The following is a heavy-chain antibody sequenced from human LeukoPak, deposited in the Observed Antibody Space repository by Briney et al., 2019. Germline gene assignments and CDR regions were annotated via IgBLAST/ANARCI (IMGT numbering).Heavy chain of an antibody. CDR3: ASMKYFDSTGYSHAEYFQH. V-gene: IGHV1-69*04. J-gene: IGHJ1*01. Sequence: GASVKVSCKSSGGTFNSFAISWLRQAPGQGLEWVGRIIPLLGTPDYAQKFQGRVTITSDKYTGTAYIELSSLRSEDTAMYYCASMKYFDSTGYSHAEYFQHWGQGTLVIVSS. D-gene: IGHD3-22*01. CDR2: IIPLLGTP. CDR1: GGTFNSFA.